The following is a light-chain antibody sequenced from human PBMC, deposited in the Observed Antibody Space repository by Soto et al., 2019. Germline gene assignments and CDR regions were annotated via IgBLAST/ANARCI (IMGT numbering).Light chain of an antibody. J-gene: IGKJ5*01. V-gene: IGKV3-20*01. Sequence: EIVLTQSPGTLSLSPGERATLSCSASQSVDSGCLAWYQQKPGQAPRLLIYGASSRTTGIPDRFSGSGSGTDFTLTISRLEPEDFAVYYCQHYGGSPPITFGQGTRLEIK. CDR3: QHYGGSPPIT. CDR1: QSVDSGC. CDR2: GAS.